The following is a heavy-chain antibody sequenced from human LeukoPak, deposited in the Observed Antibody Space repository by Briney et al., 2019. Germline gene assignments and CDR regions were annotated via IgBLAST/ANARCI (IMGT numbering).Heavy chain of an antibody. J-gene: IGHJ3*02. CDR1: GYTFTSYY. D-gene: IGHD3-22*01. V-gene: IGHV1-46*01. CDR2: INPSGGST. Sequence: ASVKVSCKASGYTFTSYYMHWVRQAPGQGLEWMGIINPSGGSTSYAQKFQGRVTMTRDTSTSTVYMELSSLRSEDTAVYYCARDPAGYYYDSSGYFQNGDAFDIWGQGTMVTVSS. CDR3: ARDPAGYYYDSSGYFQNGDAFDI.